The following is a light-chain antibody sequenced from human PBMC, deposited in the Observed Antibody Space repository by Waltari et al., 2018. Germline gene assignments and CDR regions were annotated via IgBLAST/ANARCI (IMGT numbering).Light chain of an antibody. Sequence: SYVLTQSPSLSVAPGQTARISCGGANIGRKSVHWYQQKPGQAPLLVIFYDGDRASEIPGRFSGSNSGNTATLTIVRVEAGDEADYFCQVCDTTSDHLVFGGGTKLTVL. J-gene: IGLJ2*01. CDR3: QVCDTTSDHLV. CDR2: YDG. V-gene: IGLV3-21*04. CDR1: NIGRKS.